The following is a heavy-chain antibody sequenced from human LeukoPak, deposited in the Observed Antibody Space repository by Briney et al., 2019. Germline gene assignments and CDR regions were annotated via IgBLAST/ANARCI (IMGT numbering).Heavy chain of an antibody. CDR2: INPDGSST. D-gene: IGHD1-26*01. J-gene: IGHJ3*02. CDR3: AKGMGIVGVTDAFDI. Sequence: PGGSLRLSCAASGFKFSNYWMHWVRQAPGKGLVWVSRINPDGSSTSYADSVKGRFTISRDNAKNSLYLQMNSLRAEDMALYYCAKGMGIVGVTDAFDIWGQGTMVTVSS. V-gene: IGHV3-74*01. CDR1: GFKFSNYW.